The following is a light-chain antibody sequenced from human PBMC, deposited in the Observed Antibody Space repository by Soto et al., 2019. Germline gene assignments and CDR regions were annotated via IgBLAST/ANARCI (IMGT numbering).Light chain of an antibody. CDR2: GAS. Sequence: EVVMTQSPATLSVSPGEGATLSCRASQSVSSSNLAWYQQKPGQAPRLLIYGASTRATDIPARFSGSGSGTEFTLTISSLQSEDFAVYYCQQYHNWPGTFGQGTKVEI. CDR1: QSVSSSN. CDR3: QQYHNWPGT. V-gene: IGKV3-15*01. J-gene: IGKJ1*01.